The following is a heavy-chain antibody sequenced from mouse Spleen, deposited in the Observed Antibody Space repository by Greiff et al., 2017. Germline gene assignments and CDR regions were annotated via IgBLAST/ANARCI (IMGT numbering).Heavy chain of an antibody. CDR3: ARSYYGLDY. CDR2: IDPSDSYT. CDR1: GYTFTSYW. V-gene: IGHV1-69*02. Sequence: QVQLQQPGAELVKPGASVKLSCKASGYTFTSYWMHWVKQRPGQGLEWIGEIDPSDSYTNYNQKFKGKATLTVDKSSSTAYMQLSSLTSEDSAVYYCARSYYGLDYWGQGTTLTVSS. D-gene: IGHD1-2*01. J-gene: IGHJ2*01.